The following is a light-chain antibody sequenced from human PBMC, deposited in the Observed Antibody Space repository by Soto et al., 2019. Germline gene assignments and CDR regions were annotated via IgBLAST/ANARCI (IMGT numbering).Light chain of an antibody. J-gene: IGLJ2*01. V-gene: IGLV2-14*01. CDR3: SSYTTSSLV. Sequence: QSVLTQPASVSGSPGQSITISCTGTSSDVGAYNYVSWYQQHPGKAPKLMIYDVNIRPSGVSDRFSCSKSGNTASLTISGLQAEDEADYYCSSYTTSSLVFGGGTKLTVL. CDR2: DVN. CDR1: SSDVGAYNY.